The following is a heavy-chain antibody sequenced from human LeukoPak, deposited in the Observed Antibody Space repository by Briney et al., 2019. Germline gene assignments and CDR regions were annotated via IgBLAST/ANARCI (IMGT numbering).Heavy chain of an antibody. V-gene: IGHV1-18*01. J-gene: IGHJ4*02. Sequence: ASVKVSCKASGYTFTSFVISWVRQAPGQGLEWMGWISAFNGNTSYAQKLQGRITMTTDTSTSTAYMELRSLRSDDTAVYYCARGGTVVDTANPFDFWGQGTLVTVSS. CDR1: GYTFTSFV. CDR3: ARGGTVVDTANPFDF. D-gene: IGHD5-18*01. CDR2: ISAFNGNT.